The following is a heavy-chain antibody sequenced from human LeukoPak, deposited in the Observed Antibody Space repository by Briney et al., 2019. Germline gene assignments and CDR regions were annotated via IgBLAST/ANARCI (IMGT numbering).Heavy chain of an antibody. J-gene: IGHJ3*02. CDR1: GGSISSSSYY. D-gene: IGHD4-17*01. Sequence: MPSETLSLTCTVSGGSISSSSYYWGWIRQPPGKGLEWIGSIYYSGSTYYNPSLKSRITISVDTSKNQFSLKLSSVTAADTAVYYCARLKVLGTVTTGHASDIWGQGTMVTVSS. CDR2: IYYSGST. CDR3: ARLKVLGTVTTGHASDI. V-gene: IGHV4-39*01.